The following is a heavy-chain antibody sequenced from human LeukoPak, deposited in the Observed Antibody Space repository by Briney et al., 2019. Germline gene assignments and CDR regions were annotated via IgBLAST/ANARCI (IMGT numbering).Heavy chain of an antibody. CDR1: GFTFSSYT. CDR3: ARGTRDSSGYFGY. Sequence: PGGSLRLSCGASGFTFSSYTMIWVRQAPGMGLEWVSSISSSRTSIYYADSVKGRFTISRDNAKNSLYLQMNSLRAEDTSVYYCARGTRDSSGYFGYWGQGTLVTVSS. CDR2: ISSSRTSI. D-gene: IGHD3-22*01. V-gene: IGHV3-21*01. J-gene: IGHJ4*02.